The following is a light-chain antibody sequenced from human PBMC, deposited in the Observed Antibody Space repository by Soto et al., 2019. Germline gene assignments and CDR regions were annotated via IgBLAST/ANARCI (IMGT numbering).Light chain of an antibody. J-gene: IGLJ1*01. CDR3: SSYAGSNWYV. CDR2: EVN. V-gene: IGLV2-8*01. CDR1: NSEVGGYNY. Sequence: QSVLTQPPSASGSPGQSVTISCTGTNSEVGGYNYVSWYQQYPGKAPKLIIYEVNERPSGVPDRFSGSKSGNTASLTVSGLHTADEADYYCSSYAGSNWYVFGTGTKVTVL.